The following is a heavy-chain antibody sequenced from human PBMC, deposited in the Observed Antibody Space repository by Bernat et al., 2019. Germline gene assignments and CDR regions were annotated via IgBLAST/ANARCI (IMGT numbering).Heavy chain of an antibody. CDR2: ISGSGGST. V-gene: IGHV3-23*01. Sequence: EVQLLESGGGLVQPGGSLRLSCAASGFTFSSYAMSWVRQAPGKGLEWVSAISGSGGSTYYADSVKGRFTISRDNSKNTLYLQMNSLRAEDTAVYYCAKEERYFDWLFQEYFDYWGQGTLVTVSS. CDR3: AKEERYFDWLFQEYFDY. J-gene: IGHJ4*02. D-gene: IGHD3-9*01. CDR1: GFTFSSYA.